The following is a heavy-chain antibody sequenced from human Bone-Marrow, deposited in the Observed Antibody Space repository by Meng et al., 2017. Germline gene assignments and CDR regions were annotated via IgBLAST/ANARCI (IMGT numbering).Heavy chain of an antibody. Sequence: ASVKVSCKASGYTFTSYDINWVRQATGQGLEWMGWMNPNSGNTGYAQKFQGRVTMTRNTSISTAYMELSSLRSEDTAVYYCARGFLDYYDRSGYYYVDWGQGTLVTVSS. CDR3: ARGFLDYYDRSGYYYVD. J-gene: IGHJ4*02. CDR1: GYTFTSYD. CDR2: MNPNSGNT. V-gene: IGHV1-8*01. D-gene: IGHD3-22*01.